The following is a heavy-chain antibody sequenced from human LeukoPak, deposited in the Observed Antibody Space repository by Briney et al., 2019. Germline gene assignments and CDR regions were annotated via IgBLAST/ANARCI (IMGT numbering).Heavy chain of an antibody. D-gene: IGHD6-13*01. CDR1: GLTFSSYA. J-gene: IGHJ4*02. CDR3: AKALSEMRSSSWYFPPDY. CDR2: ISGSGGST. Sequence: GGSLRLSCAASGLTFSSYAMSWVRQAPGKGLEWVSAISGSGGSTYYADSVKGRFTISRDNSKNTLYLQMNSLRAEDTAVYHCAKALSEMRSSSWYFPPDYWGQGTLVTVSS. V-gene: IGHV3-23*01.